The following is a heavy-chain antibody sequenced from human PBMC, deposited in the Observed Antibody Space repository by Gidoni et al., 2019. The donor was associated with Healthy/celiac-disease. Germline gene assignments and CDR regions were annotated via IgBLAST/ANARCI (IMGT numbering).Heavy chain of an antibody. J-gene: IGHJ4*02. V-gene: IGHV3-23*01. D-gene: IGHD3-3*01. Sequence: EVQLLESGGGLVQPGGSLRLSCAASGFTFRSYAMSWVRQAPGKGLEWVSAISGSGGSTYYADSVKGRFTISRDNSKNTLYLQMNSLRAEDTAVYYCAKVENYDFWSGYHGDYWGQGTLVTVSS. CDR1: GFTFRSYA. CDR2: ISGSGGST. CDR3: AKVENYDFWSGYHGDY.